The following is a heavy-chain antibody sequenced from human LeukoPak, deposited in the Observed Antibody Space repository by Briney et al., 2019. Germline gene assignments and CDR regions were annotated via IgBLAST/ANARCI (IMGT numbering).Heavy chain of an antibody. D-gene: IGHD1-26*01. CDR2: ILPVLGTP. Sequence: SVKVSCKPSGGTFNYAISWVRQAPGQGPEWMGGILPVLGTPHYAQKFQGRLTVTTDEVAATAYMELSSLRSEDTAVYYCARGYRGNLFGFDLWGQGTLVTVSS. CDR1: GGTFNYA. CDR3: ARGYRGNLFGFDL. J-gene: IGHJ4*02. V-gene: IGHV1-69*05.